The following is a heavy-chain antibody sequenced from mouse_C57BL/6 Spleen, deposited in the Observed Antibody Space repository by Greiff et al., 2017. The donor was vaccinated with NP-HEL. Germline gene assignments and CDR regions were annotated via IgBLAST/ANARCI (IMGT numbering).Heavy chain of an antibody. J-gene: IGHJ3*01. CDR3: ARKDYYGSSAAY. CDR1: GYTFTSYW. V-gene: IGHV1-50*01. CDR2: IDPSDSYT. D-gene: IGHD1-1*01. Sequence: QVQLQQPGAELVKPGASVKLSCKASGYTFTSYWMQWVKQRPGQGLEWIGEIDPSDSYTNYNQKLKGKATLTVDTSSSTAYMQLSSLTSEDSAVYYCARKDYYGSSAAYWGQWTLVTVSA.